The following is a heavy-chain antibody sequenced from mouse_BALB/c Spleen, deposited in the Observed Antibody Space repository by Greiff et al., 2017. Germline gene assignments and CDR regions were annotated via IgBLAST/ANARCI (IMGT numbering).Heavy chain of an antibody. J-gene: IGHJ2*01. CDR1: GFNIKDTY. CDR2: IDPANGNT. Sequence: EVMLVESGAELVKPGASVKLSCTASGFNIKDTYMHWVKQRPEQGLEWIGRIDPANGNTKYDPKFQGKATITADTSSNTAYLQLSSLTSEDTAVYYCAREGNYASDYWGQGTTLTVSS. V-gene: IGHV14-3*02. CDR3: AREGNYASDY. D-gene: IGHD2-1*01.